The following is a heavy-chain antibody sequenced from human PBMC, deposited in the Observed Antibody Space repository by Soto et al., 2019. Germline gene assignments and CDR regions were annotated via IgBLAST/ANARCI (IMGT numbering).Heavy chain of an antibody. CDR2: ITVYNGIK. D-gene: IGHD1-26*01. V-gene: IGHV1-18*04. J-gene: IGHJ4*02. CDR1: GYTFTGYA. CDR3: VRGVGAFDY. Sequence: QVQLVQSGAEVKKPGASVKVSCKASGYTFTGYAVSWVRQAPGQGPEWMGSITVYNGIKNYAQKFQGRVTMTTDTSTSTAFLDLRSLTSDDTAVYYCVRGVGAFDYWGQGTLVTVSS.